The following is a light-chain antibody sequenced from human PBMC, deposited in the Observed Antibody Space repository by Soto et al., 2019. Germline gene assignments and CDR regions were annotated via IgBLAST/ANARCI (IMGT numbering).Light chain of an antibody. J-gene: IGKJ1*01. Sequence: IVFAQSSGTLSLSPGDRATLSFRASQSVSSRFLAWYQQEHGQPPSLLIYGASSRATGIPDRFSGSGSGTAFTLTISRLEPEDFAVYYCQQYGRSPWTFGQGTKV. V-gene: IGKV3-20*01. CDR2: GAS. CDR1: QSVSSRF. CDR3: QQYGRSPWT.